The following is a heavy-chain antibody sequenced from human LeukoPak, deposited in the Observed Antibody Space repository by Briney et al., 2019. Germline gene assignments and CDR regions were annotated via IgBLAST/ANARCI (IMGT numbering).Heavy chain of an antibody. CDR2: ISGSGGST. J-gene: IGHJ6*03. CDR3: ARMATTYYHDSRGFYYYYMDV. Sequence: GGSLRLSCAASGFTFSSYGMSWVRQAPGKGLEWVSAISGSGGSTYYADSVKGRFIISRDNSKNTLYLQMNSLRAEDTAVYYCARMATTYYHDSRGFYYYYMDVWGKGTTVTISS. D-gene: IGHD3-22*01. V-gene: IGHV3-23*01. CDR1: GFTFSSYG.